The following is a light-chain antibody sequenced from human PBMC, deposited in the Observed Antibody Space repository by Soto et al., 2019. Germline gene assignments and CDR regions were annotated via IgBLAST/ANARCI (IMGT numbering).Light chain of an antibody. V-gene: IGLV2-14*01. CDR3: SSYTSKSSLI. CDR2: EFR. CDR1: MRDVGAYNL. Sequence: QSALTQPASVSGSPGQSITISCAGTMRDVGAYNLFSWYQQHPGRAPQLIIYEFRNRPSGISFRFSGSKSGNTASLTISGLQAEDEADYYCSSYTSKSSLIFGGGTKVTVL. J-gene: IGLJ2*01.